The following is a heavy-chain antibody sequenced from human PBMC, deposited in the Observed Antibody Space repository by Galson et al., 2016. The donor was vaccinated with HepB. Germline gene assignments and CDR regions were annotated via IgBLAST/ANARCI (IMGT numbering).Heavy chain of an antibody. J-gene: IGHJ4*02. D-gene: IGHD6-19*01. Sequence: SETLSLTCTVSGASISSSTYYWGWLRQPPGKGLEWIGSIYYSGSIYYNPSLKSRVTISLDASKNQFSLKPSSVTAADTAAYYCARPRIILAVAYGGYFDYGGQGTLVTVSS. CDR3: ARPRIILAVAYGGYFDY. V-gene: IGHV4-39*01. CDR2: IYYSGSI. CDR1: GASISSSTYY.